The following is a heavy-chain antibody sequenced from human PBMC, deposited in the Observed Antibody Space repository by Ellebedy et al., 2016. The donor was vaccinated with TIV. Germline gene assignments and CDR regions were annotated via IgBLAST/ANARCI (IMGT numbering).Heavy chain of an antibody. V-gene: IGHV1-46*01. CDR3: ARHRDTALSF. CDR2: INPSGGST. D-gene: IGHD5-18*01. J-gene: IGHJ4*02. CDR1: GYTFTGYH. Sequence: AASVKVSCKASGYTFTGYHMHWVRQAPGQGLEWMAIINPSGGSTTYAQKFQGRVIMTWDTSTSTVYLELSSLRSEDTAIYYCARHRDTALSFWGQGTLVTVSS.